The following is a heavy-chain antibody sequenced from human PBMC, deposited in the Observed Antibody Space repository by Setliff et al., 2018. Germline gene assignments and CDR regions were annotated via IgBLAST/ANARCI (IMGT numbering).Heavy chain of an antibody. Sequence: SVKISCKASGGTFSSYAISWVRQAPGQGLEWMGGIIPIFGTANYAQKFQGRVTITADESTSTAYMELSSLRSEDTAVYYCAREDGNSSPTVYYYMDVWGQGTLVTVSS. V-gene: IGHV1-69*13. CDR3: AREDGNSSPTVYYYMDV. J-gene: IGHJ4*02. D-gene: IGHD5-12*01. CDR1: GGTFSSYA. CDR2: IIPIFGTA.